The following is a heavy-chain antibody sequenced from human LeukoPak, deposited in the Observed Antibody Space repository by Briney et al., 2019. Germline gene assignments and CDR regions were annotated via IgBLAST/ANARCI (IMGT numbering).Heavy chain of an antibody. V-gene: IGHV2-5*01. J-gene: IGHJ4*02. CDR2: IYWNDDK. D-gene: IGHD3-22*01. CDR3: AHSWGYYYDSSGYYYDY. Sequence: SGPTLMHPTRTLTLTCTFSGFSLSTSGGGVGWIRQPPGKALEWLALIYWNDDKRYSPSLKSRLTITKDTSKNQVVLTMTNMDPVDTATYYCAHSWGYYYDSSGYYYDYWGQGTLVTVSS. CDR1: GFSLSTSGGG.